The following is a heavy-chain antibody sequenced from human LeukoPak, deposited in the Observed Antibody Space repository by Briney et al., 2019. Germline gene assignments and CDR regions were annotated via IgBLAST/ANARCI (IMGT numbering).Heavy chain of an antibody. Sequence: GGSLRLSSTRPGVTITSYMLLWSCQAPGKGLEWVAVIWYDGSNKYYADSVKGRFTISRDNSKNTLYLQMNSLRAEDTAVFYCGKCMVSAYYAPTLSCGQGNLVTVSS. CDR1: GVTITSYM. J-gene: IGHJ5*02. CDR3: GKCMVSAYYAPTLS. D-gene: IGHD2-15*01. CDR2: IWYDGSNK. V-gene: IGHV3-33*08.